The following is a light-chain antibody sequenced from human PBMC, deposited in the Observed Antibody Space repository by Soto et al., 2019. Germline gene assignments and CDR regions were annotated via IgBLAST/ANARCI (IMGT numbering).Light chain of an antibody. J-gene: IGLJ2*01. CDR3: SSYTSSTTRVI. CDR1: SSDVGDYNF. Sequence: QSALTQPASVSGSPGQSITISCTGTSSDVGDYNFVSWYQQHPSKAPKLMIYDVSNRPSGVSNRFSGSKSGNTASLTISGLQAEDEADYYCSSYTSSTTRVIFGGGTKLTVL. CDR2: DVS. V-gene: IGLV2-14*01.